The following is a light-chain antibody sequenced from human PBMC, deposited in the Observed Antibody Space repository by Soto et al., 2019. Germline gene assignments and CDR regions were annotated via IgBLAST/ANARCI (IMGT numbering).Light chain of an antibody. Sequence: EIVLTQSPGTLSLSPGERATLYCRASQSVSSSSLAWYQQKPGQAPRLLIYDASSGATGIPDRFSGSGAGADFTLTISRLEPEDFAVYYCQQYGRSPRAFGQGTTVEIK. CDR2: DAS. CDR3: QQYGRSPRA. J-gene: IGKJ1*01. V-gene: IGKV3-20*01. CDR1: QSVSSSS.